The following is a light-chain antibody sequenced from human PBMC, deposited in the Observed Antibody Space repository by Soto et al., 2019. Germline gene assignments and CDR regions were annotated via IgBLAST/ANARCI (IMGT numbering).Light chain of an antibody. Sequence: VMTQSPATLSVSPGERATLSCRASQTVSRNLAWYKQRPGQAPRLLIYDISNRATGVPARFGGSGSETEFTLTIRRLQSEDFAVYFCQQYNNWRSFGQGTRLEIK. CDR3: QQYNNWRS. CDR2: DIS. V-gene: IGKV3-15*01. J-gene: IGKJ5*01. CDR1: QTVSRN.